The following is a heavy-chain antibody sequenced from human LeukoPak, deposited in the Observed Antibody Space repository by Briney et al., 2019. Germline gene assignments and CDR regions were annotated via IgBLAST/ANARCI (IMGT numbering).Heavy chain of an antibody. D-gene: IGHD3-16*01. CDR1: GGSITSYY. CDR2: RYNSGTT. J-gene: IGHJ5*02. CDR3: ARHNGGSSSIRA. Sequence: SETLSLTCSVSGGSITSYYWSWIRQPPGKGLEWIGYRYNSGTTNYNPSLKSRVTISVDTSKNQFSLKLSSVTAADTAGYYCARHNGGSSSIRAWGQGTLVTVSS. V-gene: IGHV4-59*08.